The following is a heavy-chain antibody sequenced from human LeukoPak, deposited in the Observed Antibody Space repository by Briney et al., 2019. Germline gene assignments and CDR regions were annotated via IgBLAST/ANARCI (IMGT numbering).Heavy chain of an antibody. CDR3: ARGLLWFGEAIDY. Sequence: GRSLRLSCAASGFTFSSYAMHWVRQAPGKGLEWVAVIPYDGSNKYYADSVKGRFTISRDNSKNTLYLQMDSLRAEDTAVYYCARGLLWFGEAIDYWGQGTLVTVSS. CDR1: GFTFSSYA. V-gene: IGHV3-30-3*01. CDR2: IPYDGSNK. J-gene: IGHJ4*02. D-gene: IGHD3-10*01.